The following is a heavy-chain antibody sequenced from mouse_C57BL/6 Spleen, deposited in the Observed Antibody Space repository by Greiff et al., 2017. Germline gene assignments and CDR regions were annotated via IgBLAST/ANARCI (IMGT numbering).Heavy chain of an antibody. Sequence: QVQLQQPGAELVKPGASVKLSCKASGYTFTSYRMHWVKQRPGQGLEWIGMIHPNSGSTNYNEKFKSKATLTVDKSSSTDYMQLSSLTPKDSAVYYCARSSNYWYFDVWGTGTTVTVSS. CDR1: GYTFTSYR. V-gene: IGHV1-64*01. J-gene: IGHJ1*03. CDR3: ARSSNYWYFDV. CDR2: IHPNSGST. D-gene: IGHD2-5*01.